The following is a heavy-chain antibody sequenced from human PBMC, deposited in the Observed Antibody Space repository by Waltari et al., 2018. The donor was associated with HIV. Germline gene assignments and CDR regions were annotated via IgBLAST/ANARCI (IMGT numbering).Heavy chain of an antibody. CDR3: ARMKRSYGSGQARYFYFGMDV. J-gene: IGHJ6*02. CDR2: LYNEGRT. Sequence: EVQLVESGGGLVQPGGSLRLSCAASGFSVSDTYMSWVRLAPGKGLQWVSVLYNEGRTQYIDSVKGRLTIFRDNSKNALYLQMNSLRVDDTAVYYCARMKRSYGSGQARYFYFGMDVWGQGTTVSVSS. CDR1: GFSVSDTY. D-gene: IGHD3-10*01. V-gene: IGHV3-53*01.